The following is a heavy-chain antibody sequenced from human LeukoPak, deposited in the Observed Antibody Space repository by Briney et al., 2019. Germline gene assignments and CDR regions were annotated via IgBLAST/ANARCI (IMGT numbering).Heavy chain of an antibody. CDR3: ARVYYSNSYDYWYFDL. J-gene: IGHJ2*01. CDR1: GGSISSYY. V-gene: IGHV4-59*01. D-gene: IGHD6-13*01. CDR2: IFYSGST. Sequence: SETLSLTCTVSGGSISSYYWSWIRQPPGKGLEWIGYIFYSGSTNYNPSLKSRVTISVDPSKNPFSLKLSSVTAADTAVYYCARVYYSNSYDYWYFDLWGRGTLVTVSS.